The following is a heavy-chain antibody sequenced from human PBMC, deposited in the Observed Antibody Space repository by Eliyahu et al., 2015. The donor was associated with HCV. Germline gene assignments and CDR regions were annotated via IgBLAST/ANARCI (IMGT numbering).Heavy chain of an antibody. CDR2: IRSKAYGGTT. CDR1: GFXFGDYA. CDR3: TRDLDYGYGGKLFDY. J-gene: IGHJ4*02. V-gene: IGHV3-49*03. D-gene: IGHD4-23*01. Sequence: EVQLVESGGGLVQPGRSQRLSCTASGFXFGDYALGWFRXAPGEGLEWLGFIRSKAYGGTTQYAASVEGRFTISRDDSKSIAYLQMNSLKTEDTAVYYCTRDLDYGYGGKLFDYWGQGTLVTVSS.